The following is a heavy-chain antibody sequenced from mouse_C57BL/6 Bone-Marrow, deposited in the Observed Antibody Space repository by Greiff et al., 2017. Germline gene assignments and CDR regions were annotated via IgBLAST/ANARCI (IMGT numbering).Heavy chain of an antibody. Sequence: QVQLQQSGPELVKPGASVKISCKASGYAFSSSWMNWVKQRPGKGLEWIGRIYPGDGDTNYNGKFKGKATLTADKSSSTAYMQLSSLTSEDSAVYFCASRWSYAMDYWGQGTSVTVSS. J-gene: IGHJ4*01. CDR3: ASRWSYAMDY. CDR2: IYPGDGDT. CDR1: GYAFSSSW. V-gene: IGHV1-82*01. D-gene: IGHD2-3*01.